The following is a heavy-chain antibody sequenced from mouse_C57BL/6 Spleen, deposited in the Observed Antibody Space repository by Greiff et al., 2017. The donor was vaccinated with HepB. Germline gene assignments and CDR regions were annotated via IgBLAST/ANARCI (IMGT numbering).Heavy chain of an antibody. CDR3: ARDGYYGSLDY. Sequence: EVKLMESGPGLVKPSQSLSLTCSVTGYSITSGYYWNWIRQFPGNKLEWMGYISYDGSNNYNPSLKNRISITRDTSKNQFFLKLNSVTTEDTATYYCARDGYYGSLDYWGQGTTLTVSS. V-gene: IGHV3-6*01. CDR1: GYSITSGYY. D-gene: IGHD1-1*01. J-gene: IGHJ2*01. CDR2: ISYDGSN.